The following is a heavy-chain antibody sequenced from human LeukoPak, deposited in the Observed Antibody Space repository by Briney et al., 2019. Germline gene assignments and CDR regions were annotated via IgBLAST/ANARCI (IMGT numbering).Heavy chain of an antibody. D-gene: IGHD5-12*01. V-gene: IGHV3-74*03. CDR2: INSDGSSI. CDR3: AREGRVSGYDFDC. J-gene: IGHJ4*02. Sequence: GGSLRLSCAASGFTFSSYWMHWVRQAPGKGLVWVSRINSDGSSITYADTVKGRFTISRDNVKYTLYLQMNSLRVEDTAVYYCAREGRVSGYDFDCWGQGTLVTVSS. CDR1: GFTFSSYW.